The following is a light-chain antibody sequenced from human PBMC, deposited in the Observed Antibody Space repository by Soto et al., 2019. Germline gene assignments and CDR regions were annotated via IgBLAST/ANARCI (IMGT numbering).Light chain of an antibody. CDR3: QHYNSYSIT. CDR1: QTISSW. CDR2: KAS. Sequence: EIQVTQSPSTLSGSVGDRVTITCRASQTISSWLAWYQQKPGKAPKLLIYKASTLKSGVPSRFSSSGSGTEFTLTISSLQPDDFATYYCQHYNSYSITFGQGTRLEIK. J-gene: IGKJ5*01. V-gene: IGKV1-5*03.